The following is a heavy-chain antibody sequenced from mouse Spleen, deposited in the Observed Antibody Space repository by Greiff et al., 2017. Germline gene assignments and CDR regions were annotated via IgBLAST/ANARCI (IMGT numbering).Heavy chain of an antibody. CDR2: ISGGGSYT. V-gene: IGHV5-9-2*01. CDR1: GFTFSSYG. Sequence: EVKVVESGGGLVKPGGSLKLSCAASGFTFSSYGMSWVRQTPEKRLEWVATISGGGSYTYYPDSVKGRFTISRDNAKNNQYLQMSSLRSEDTALYYCERQNYRSSWFAYWGQGTLVTVSA. CDR3: ERQNYRSSWFAY. J-gene: IGHJ3*01. D-gene: IGHD2-14*01.